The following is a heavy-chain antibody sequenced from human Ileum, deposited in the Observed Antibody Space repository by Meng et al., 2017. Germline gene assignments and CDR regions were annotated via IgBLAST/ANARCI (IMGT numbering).Heavy chain of an antibody. J-gene: IGHJ2*01. CDR1: GGSIESNNW. D-gene: IGHD3-10*02. CDR3: ARADYVRYFDL. CDR2: VYHSGST. V-gene: IGHV4-4*02. Sequence: QVQLQESGPGLEKPSETLSLTCAVSGGSIESNNWWTWIRQPPGQGLEWIGEVYHSGSTHYNPSLQSRVTISIDNSKNRFSLSLNSVTAADTAIYYCARADYVRYFDLWGRGTLVTVSS.